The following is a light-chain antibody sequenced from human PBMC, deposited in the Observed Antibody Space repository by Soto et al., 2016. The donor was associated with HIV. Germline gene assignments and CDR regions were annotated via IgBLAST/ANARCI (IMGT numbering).Light chain of an antibody. Sequence: DTQMTQSPSSLSASVGDRVTITCRASQSISSWLAWYQQKPGKAPKLLIYKASSLEGGVPSRFSGSGSGTEFTLTISSLQPDDFATYYCQQYNSYSRTFGQGTKVEIK. CDR3: QQYNSYSRT. CDR2: KAS. V-gene: IGKV1-5*03. J-gene: IGKJ1*01. CDR1: QSISSW.